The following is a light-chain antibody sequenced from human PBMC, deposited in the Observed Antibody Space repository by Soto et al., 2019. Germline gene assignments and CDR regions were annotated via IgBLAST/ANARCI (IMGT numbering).Light chain of an antibody. V-gene: IGKV3-20*01. Sequence: EIVLTQSPGTLSLSPGDRATLSCRASQSVSSSYLAWYQQKPGQAPRLLIYGASTRATGIPDRFSGSGSGTDFTLTITRLEPEDFAVYYCQRYGSSPRPFGQGTKL. CDR2: GAS. CDR3: QRYGSSPRP. J-gene: IGKJ2*01. CDR1: QSVSSSY.